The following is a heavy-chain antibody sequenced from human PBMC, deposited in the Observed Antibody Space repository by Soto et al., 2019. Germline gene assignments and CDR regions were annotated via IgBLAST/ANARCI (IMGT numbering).Heavy chain of an antibody. CDR1: GGSISSGGYY. D-gene: IGHD3-9*01. CDR3: ASCRWGSPYDILTGYYNFYFDY. V-gene: IGHV4-31*03. CDR2: IYYSGST. Sequence: SETLSLTCTVSGGSISSGGYYWSWIRQHPGKGLEWIGYIYYSGSTYYNPSLKSRVTISVDTSKNQFSLKLSSVTAADTAVYYCASCRWGSPYDILTGYYNFYFDYWGQGTLVTVSS. J-gene: IGHJ4*02.